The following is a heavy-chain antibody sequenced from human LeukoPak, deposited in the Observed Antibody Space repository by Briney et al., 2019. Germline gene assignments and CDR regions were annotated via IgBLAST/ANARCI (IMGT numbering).Heavy chain of an antibody. Sequence: GGSLRLACAASGFKFSVYTMNWVRQAPGSGLEWVSRITGTGSQLDDVEYADSVRGRFTISRDNGKDSLFLEMRGLRVEDTGIYFCARETGFADAFDFWGRGTLVTVSS. J-gene: IGHJ3*01. V-gene: IGHV3-21*03. CDR3: ARETGFADAFDF. CDR2: ITGTGSQLDDV. CDR1: GFKFSVYT.